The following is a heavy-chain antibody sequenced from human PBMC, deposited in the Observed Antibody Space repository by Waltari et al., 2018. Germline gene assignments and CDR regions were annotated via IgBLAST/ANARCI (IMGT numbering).Heavy chain of an antibody. CDR2: IYPGDSDT. CDR1: GSSCASYG. Sequence: EVQLVQSGAEVNKLGESLQISCTGSGSSCASYGTGWGRQMPGKGLEWMGIIYPGDSDTRYSPSFQGQVTISADKSISTAYLQWSSLKASDTAMYYCARQPPNGDYYYYGMDVWGQGTTVTVSS. CDR3: ARQPPNGDYYYYGMDV. V-gene: IGHV5-51*01. D-gene: IGHD4-17*01. J-gene: IGHJ6*02.